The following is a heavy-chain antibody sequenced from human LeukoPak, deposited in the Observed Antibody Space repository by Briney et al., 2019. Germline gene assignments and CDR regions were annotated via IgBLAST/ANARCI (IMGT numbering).Heavy chain of an antibody. CDR2: ICPDGTGI. CDR1: GFIFSFYC. J-gene: IGHJ6*02. Sequence: GGSLRLSCAASGFIFSFYCMHWVRQAPGKGPMWVSRICPDGTGISYADSVKARFTTSRDNSKNTLYLQMNSLRAEDTAVYYCARDRHDFWSGYLGMDVWGQGTTVTVSS. V-gene: IGHV3-74*01. CDR3: ARDRHDFWSGYLGMDV. D-gene: IGHD3-3*01.